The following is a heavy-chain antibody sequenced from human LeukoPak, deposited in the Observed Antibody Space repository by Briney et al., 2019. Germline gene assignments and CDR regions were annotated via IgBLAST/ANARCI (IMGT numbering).Heavy chain of an antibody. D-gene: IGHD3-22*01. V-gene: IGHV3-23*01. J-gene: IGHJ4*02. CDR2: ITSSGDGT. Sequence: GGSLRLSCAASGFTFSIYAVSLVRQAPGKGLQWVSPITSSGDGTYYADSVKGRFTISRDNSENMLYLQMNSLRVEDTAVYFCAKDRPNYYGSNGHYYRRDGDYWGQGTLVTVSS. CDR3: AKDRPNYYGSNGHYYRRDGDY. CDR1: GFTFSIYA.